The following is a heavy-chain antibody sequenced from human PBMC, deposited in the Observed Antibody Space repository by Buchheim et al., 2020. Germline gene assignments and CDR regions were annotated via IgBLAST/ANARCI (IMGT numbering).Heavy chain of an antibody. V-gene: IGHV2-5*02. J-gene: IGHJ5*02. Sequence: QITLKESGPTVVKPTQTLTLTCTFSGFSLSTSGVGVGWVRQSPGKALEWLALIYWDDDKRYSPSLKNRLTIIKDTSTNHVVLIMTNVDPVDTATYYCARRLRNSSGKRGFDPWGQGTL. CDR2: IYWDDDK. CDR1: GFSLSTSGVG. D-gene: IGHD3-22*01. CDR3: ARRLRNSSGKRGFDP.